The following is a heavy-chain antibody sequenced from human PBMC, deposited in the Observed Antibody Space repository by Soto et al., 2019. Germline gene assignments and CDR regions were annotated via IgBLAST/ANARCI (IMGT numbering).Heavy chain of an antibody. CDR2: ISGYNGNT. CDR3: ARARWGSPDAFDI. V-gene: IGHV1-18*01. J-gene: IGHJ3*02. D-gene: IGHD1-26*01. Sequence: ASVKVSCKASGYTFTNYGFSWVLQAPGQGLEWMGWISGYNGNTKYAEKFQGRVTMTTDTSTSTAHMELRSLRSEDTAVYYCARARWGSPDAFDIWGQGTMVTVSS. CDR1: GYTFTNYG.